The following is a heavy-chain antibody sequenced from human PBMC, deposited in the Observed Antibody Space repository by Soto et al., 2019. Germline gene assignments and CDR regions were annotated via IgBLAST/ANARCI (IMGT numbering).Heavy chain of an antibody. J-gene: IGHJ5*02. V-gene: IGHV1-3*01. CDR1: GYTFTSYA. D-gene: IGHD6-19*01. Sequence: AAVKVSCKASGYTFTSYAMHWVRQAPGQRLEWMGWINAGNGNTKYSQKFQGRVTITRDTSASTAYMELSSLRSEDTAVYYCAKSSGPYNWFDPWGQGTLVTVPS. CDR2: INAGNGNT. CDR3: AKSSGPYNWFDP.